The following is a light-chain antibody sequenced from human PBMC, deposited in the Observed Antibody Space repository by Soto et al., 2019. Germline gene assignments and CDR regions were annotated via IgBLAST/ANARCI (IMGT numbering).Light chain of an antibody. J-gene: IGLJ1*01. V-gene: IGLV3-21*04. CDR2: YDS. CDR1: NIGDKR. Sequence: SYELTQPPSVSVAPEKTTTITCGGNNIGDKRVHWYRQKPGQAPVLLISYDSDRPSGIPERFSGSNSGNTATLTISRVEAGDEADYYCQVWDIMTDNYVFGGATNITVL. CDR3: QVWDIMTDNYV.